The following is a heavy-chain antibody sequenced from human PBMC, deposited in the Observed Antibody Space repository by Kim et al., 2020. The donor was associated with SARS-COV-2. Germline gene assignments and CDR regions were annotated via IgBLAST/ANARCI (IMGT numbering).Heavy chain of an antibody. Sequence: GESLKISCKGSGYSFTSYWIGWVRQMPGKGLEWMGIIYPGDSDTRYSPSFQGQVTISADKSISTAYLQWSSLKASDTAMYYCARDGYCSSTSCYRYRTAYGMDVWGQGTTVTVSS. CDR3: ARDGYCSSTSCYRYRTAYGMDV. CDR2: IYPGDSDT. J-gene: IGHJ6*02. CDR1: GYSFTSYW. V-gene: IGHV5-51*01. D-gene: IGHD2-2*02.